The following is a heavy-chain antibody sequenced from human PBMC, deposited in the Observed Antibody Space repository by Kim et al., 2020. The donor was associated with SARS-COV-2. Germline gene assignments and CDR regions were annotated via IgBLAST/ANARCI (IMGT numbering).Heavy chain of an antibody. Sequence: SETLSLTCTVSGYSISGSSYYWGWIRQPPGKGLEWIGTINYSGSIFYNSSLKSRVTISVDTSKNQFSLKLNSVIAADTAVYDCVRLLGCCSVGSCFGYF. J-gene: IGHJ2*01. CDR3: VRLLGCCSVGSCFGYF. CDR2: INYSGSI. V-gene: IGHV4-39*01. CDR1: GYSISGSSYY. D-gene: IGHD2-15*01.